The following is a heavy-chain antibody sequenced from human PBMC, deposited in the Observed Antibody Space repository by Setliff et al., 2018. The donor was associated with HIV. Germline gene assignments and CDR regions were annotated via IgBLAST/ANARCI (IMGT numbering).Heavy chain of an antibody. Sequence: ASVKVSCKASGFIFTKYGITWVRQAPGQGLEWMGWISAYNGKTDYAQKFQDRLTMTTDTSTRTVYMELRSLRSDDTAVYYCARRLHVGYSSGWYWAAFDVWGQGTMVTVSS. D-gene: IGHD6-19*01. V-gene: IGHV1-18*01. CDR3: ARRLHVGYSSGWYWAAFDV. J-gene: IGHJ3*01. CDR1: GFIFTKYG. CDR2: ISAYNGKT.